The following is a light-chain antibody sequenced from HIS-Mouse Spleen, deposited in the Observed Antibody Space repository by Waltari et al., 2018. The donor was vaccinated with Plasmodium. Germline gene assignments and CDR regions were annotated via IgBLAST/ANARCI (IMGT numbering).Light chain of an antibody. CDR2: GAS. CDR3: QQDYNLPYT. CDR1: QSVSSSY. Sequence: EIVMTQSPATLSLSPGERATLSCRASQSVSSSYLSWYQQKPGQVPRRLISGASTRATGMPARFSGSGSGTDFTLTISSLQPEDFAVYYCQQDYNLPYTFGQGTKLEIK. J-gene: IGKJ2*01. V-gene: IGKV3D-7*01.